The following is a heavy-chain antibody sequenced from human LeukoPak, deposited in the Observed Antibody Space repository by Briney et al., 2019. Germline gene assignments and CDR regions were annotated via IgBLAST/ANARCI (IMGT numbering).Heavy chain of an antibody. CDR1: GFTFSSYW. CDR3: ARDTYHYDSSGYYLEFDY. V-gene: IGHV3-7*01. D-gene: IGHD3-22*01. Sequence: PGGSLRLSCAASGFTFSSYWMSWVRQAPGKGLEWVANIKQDGSEKYYVDSVKGRFTISRDNAKNSLYLQMNSLRAEDTAVYYCARDTYHYDSSGYYLEFDYWGQGTLVTVSS. J-gene: IGHJ4*02. CDR2: IKQDGSEK.